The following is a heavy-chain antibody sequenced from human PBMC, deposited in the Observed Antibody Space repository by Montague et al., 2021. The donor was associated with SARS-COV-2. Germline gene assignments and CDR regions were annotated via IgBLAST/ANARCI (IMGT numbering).Heavy chain of an antibody. D-gene: IGHD2-8*01. CDR1: GFSFNSFS. CDR2: VSTDVNEK. V-gene: IGHV3-30*04. CDR3: VRDPGMNGLDI. J-gene: IGHJ3*02. Sequence: SLRLSCAASGFSFNSFSMHWVRQAPGKGLESLAVVSTDVNEKYYSGSVRGRFTISRDNSKNTVSLQVNSLRVEDTAVYYCVRDPGMNGLDIWGQGTRVTVSS.